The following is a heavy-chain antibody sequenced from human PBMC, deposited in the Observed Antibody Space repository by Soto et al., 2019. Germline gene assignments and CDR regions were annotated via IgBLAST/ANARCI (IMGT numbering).Heavy chain of an antibody. Sequence: QVQLVQSGAEVKKPGSSVKVSCKASGGTFSSYTISWVRQAPGQGLEWMGRIIPILGIANYAQEFQGRVTITADKSTNAAYMELSSLRSEDTAVYYYARDGRGFYGMDVWGQGTTVTVSS. J-gene: IGHJ6*02. CDR3: ARDGRGFYGMDV. CDR1: GGTFSSYT. CDR2: IIPILGIA. D-gene: IGHD1-1*01. V-gene: IGHV1-69*08.